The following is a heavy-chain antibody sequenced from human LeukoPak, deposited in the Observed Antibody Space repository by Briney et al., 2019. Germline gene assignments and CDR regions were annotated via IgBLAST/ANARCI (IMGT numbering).Heavy chain of an antibody. CDR2: INPGDSGT. CDR3: ASGSGWLYYFDY. CDR1: GYSFPSYW. D-gene: IGHD6-19*01. V-gene: IGHV5-51*01. J-gene: IGHJ4*02. Sequence: GLSLPISCPGSGYSFPSYWIGWARQVPGNGLGWMGIINPGDSGTRYSPSFQGQVTISADKSISTAYLQWRSLKASDTAMYYCASGSGWLYYFDYWGQGTLVTVSS.